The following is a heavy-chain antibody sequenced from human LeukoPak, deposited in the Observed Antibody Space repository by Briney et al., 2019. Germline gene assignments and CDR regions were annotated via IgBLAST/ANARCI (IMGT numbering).Heavy chain of an antibody. CDR2: INHSGST. Sequence: PSETLSLTCAVYGGSFSGYYWSWIRQPPGKGLEWIGEINHSGSTNYNPSLKSRVTISVDTSKNQFSLKLSSVTAADTAVYYCARHTYAFDIWGQGTMVTVSS. CDR1: GGSFSGYY. J-gene: IGHJ3*02. D-gene: IGHD2-2*02. CDR3: ARHTYAFDI. V-gene: IGHV4-34*01.